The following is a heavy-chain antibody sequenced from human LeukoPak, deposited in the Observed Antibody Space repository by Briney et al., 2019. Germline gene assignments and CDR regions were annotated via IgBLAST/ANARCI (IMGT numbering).Heavy chain of an antibody. V-gene: IGHV3-11*01. CDR2: ISSSGSTI. CDR1: GFTFSDYY. D-gene: IGHD4-23*01. Sequence: GGSLRLSCAASGFTFSDYYMSWIRQAPGKGLEWGSYISSSGSTIYYADSVKGRFTISRDNANNSLYLQMNSLRAEDTAVYYCARFRYCGNVVDYWGQGTLVTVSS. CDR3: ARFRYCGNVVDY. J-gene: IGHJ4*02.